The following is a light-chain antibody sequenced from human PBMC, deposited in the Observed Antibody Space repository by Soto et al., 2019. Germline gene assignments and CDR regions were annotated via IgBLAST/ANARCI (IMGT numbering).Light chain of an antibody. CDR2: EVS. CDR1: SSDVGGYDY. J-gene: IGLJ2*01. Sequence: QSALTQPPSASGSPGQSVTISCTRTSSDVGGYDYVSWYQQHPGKAPKLMFYEVSKRPSGVPDRFSGSKSGNTASLTVSGLQAEDEADYYCSSYAGSNNLVFGGGTKLTVL. CDR3: SSYAGSNNLV. V-gene: IGLV2-8*01.